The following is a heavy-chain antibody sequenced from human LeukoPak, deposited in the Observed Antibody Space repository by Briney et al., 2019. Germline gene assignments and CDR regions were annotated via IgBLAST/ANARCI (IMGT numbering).Heavy chain of an antibody. CDR2: LSDSGGIA. V-gene: IGHV3-23*01. Sequence: GGSLRLSCAASGXTFSNYGMSWVRQAPGQGLEWVSTLSDSGGIAYYADSVKGRFTISRDNSRSTLYLQMNSPRAEDTAEYYCAKDGGVNWGNWFDSWGQGTLVTVSS. CDR1: GXTFSNYG. CDR3: AKDGGVNWGNWFDS. D-gene: IGHD3-16*01. J-gene: IGHJ5*01.